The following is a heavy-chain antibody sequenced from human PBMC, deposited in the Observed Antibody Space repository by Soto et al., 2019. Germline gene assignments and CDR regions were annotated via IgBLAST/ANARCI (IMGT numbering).Heavy chain of an antibody. D-gene: IGHD6-19*01. V-gene: IGHV4-39*01. CDR3: ARLSADLYSSGWYSLDY. J-gene: IGHJ4*02. Sequence: QLQLQESGPGLVKPSETLSLTCTVSGGSISSSSYYWGWIRQPPGKGLEWIGSIYYSGSTYYNPSLKSRVTISVDTSKNQFSLKLSSVTAADTAVYYCARLSADLYSSGWYSLDYWGQGTLVTVSS. CDR1: GGSISSSSYY. CDR2: IYYSGST.